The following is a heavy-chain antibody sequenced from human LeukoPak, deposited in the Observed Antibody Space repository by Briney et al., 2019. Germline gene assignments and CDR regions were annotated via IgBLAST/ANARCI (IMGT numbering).Heavy chain of an antibody. CDR2: IIPIFGTA. V-gene: IGHV1-69*05. CDR3: ARQAGSYYYDSSGYYIDY. CDR1: GGTFSSYA. Sequence: GASVKVSCKASGGTFSSYAISWVRQAPGQGLDWMGGIIPIFGTANYAQKFQGRVTITTDESTSTAYMELSILRSEDTAVYYCARQAGSYYYDSSGYYIDYWGQGTLVTVSS. J-gene: IGHJ4*02. D-gene: IGHD3-22*01.